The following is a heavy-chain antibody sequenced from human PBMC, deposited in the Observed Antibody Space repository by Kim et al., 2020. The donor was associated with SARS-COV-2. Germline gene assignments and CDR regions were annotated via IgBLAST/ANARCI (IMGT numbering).Heavy chain of an antibody. J-gene: IGHJ3*01. CDR3: AKYFDSSGFLDDAFDF. V-gene: IGHV3-23*01. D-gene: IGHD3-22*01. Sequence: GGSLRLSCEASGFTFSNYAMSWVRQVPGKGLEWVSGISGSGGSTYYADSVKGRLTISRDNSKNTLYLQMNSLRAEDTAVYYCAKYFDSSGFLDDAFDFWGQGTMVTVSS. CDR2: ISGSGGST. CDR1: GFTFSNYA.